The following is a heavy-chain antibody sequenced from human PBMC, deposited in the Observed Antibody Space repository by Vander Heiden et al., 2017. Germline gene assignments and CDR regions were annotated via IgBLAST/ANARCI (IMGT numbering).Heavy chain of an antibody. CDR2: IIPIFGTA. Sequence: QVQLVQSGAEVKKPGSSVKVSCKASGGTFSSYAISWVRQAPGQGLEWMGGIIPIFGTANYAQKFQGRVTITADESTSTAYMELSRLRYEDTAVYYCAAPEGGRRAGYFDYWGQGTLVTVSS. V-gene: IGHV1-69*01. CDR3: AAPEGGRRAGYFDY. J-gene: IGHJ4*02. D-gene: IGHD3-16*01. CDR1: GGTFSSYA.